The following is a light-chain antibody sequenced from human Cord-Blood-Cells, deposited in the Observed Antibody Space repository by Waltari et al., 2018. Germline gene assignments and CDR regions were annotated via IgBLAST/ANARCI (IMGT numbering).Light chain of an antibody. J-gene: IGKJ1*01. CDR2: KAS. V-gene: IGKV1-5*03. Sequence: DIQMTQSPSTLSASVGDRVTITCRASQSISSWLAWYQQKPGKAPKLLIYKASSLESGVPSRCSGSGSGTEFTLTISSLQPDDFATYYCQQYNSYSQWTFGQGTKVEIK. CDR3: QQYNSYSQWT. CDR1: QSISSW.